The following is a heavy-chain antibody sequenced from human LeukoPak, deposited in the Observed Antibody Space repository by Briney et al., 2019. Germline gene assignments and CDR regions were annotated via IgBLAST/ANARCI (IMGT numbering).Heavy chain of an antibody. J-gene: IGHJ4*02. D-gene: IGHD5-24*01. CDR3: AKASRWERDYFDY. V-gene: IGHV3-23*01. CDR2: MSGVGGNT. Sequence: GGSLRLSCPGSGFIFSSYAMSWVRQAPGKGLEWVSAMSGVGGNTFYTDSVRGRFTISRDNSKNTLYLQMNSLRAEDTAIYYCAKASRWERDYFDYWGQGTLVTVSS. CDR1: GFIFSSYA.